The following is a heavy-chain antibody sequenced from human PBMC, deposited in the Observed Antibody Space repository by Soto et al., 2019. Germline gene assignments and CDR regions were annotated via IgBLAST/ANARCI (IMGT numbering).Heavy chain of an antibody. CDR3: ARGAEVGMWLLLLEVGSEWFDP. CDR1: GYTFTSYD. J-gene: IGHJ5*02. D-gene: IGHD3-22*01. Sequence: QVQLVQSGAEVKKPGASVKVSCKASGYTFTSYDINWVRQGTGQGLEWMGWMNPNSGNTGYAQKFQGRVTMTRNTSISTAYMELCSLRSEDTAVYYCARGAEVGMWLLLLEVGSEWFDPWGQGTLVNVSS. CDR2: MNPNSGNT. V-gene: IGHV1-8*01.